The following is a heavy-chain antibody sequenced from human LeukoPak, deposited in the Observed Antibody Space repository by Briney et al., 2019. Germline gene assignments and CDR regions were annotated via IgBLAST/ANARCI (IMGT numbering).Heavy chain of an antibody. CDR1: GGSTSSSSYY. J-gene: IGHJ4*02. D-gene: IGHD6-6*01. CDR3: AAVSYYFDY. CDR2: IYYSGST. Sequence: SETLSLTCTVSGGSTSSSSYYWGWIRQPPGKGLEWIGSIYYSGSTYYNPSLRSRVTISVDTSKNQFSLKLSSVTAADTAVYYCAAVSYYFDYWGQGTLVTVSS. V-gene: IGHV4-39*01.